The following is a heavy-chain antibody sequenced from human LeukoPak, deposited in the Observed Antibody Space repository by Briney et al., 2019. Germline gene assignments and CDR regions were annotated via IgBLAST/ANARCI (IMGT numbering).Heavy chain of an antibody. D-gene: IGHD5-18*01. CDR2: IYTSGST. Sequence: SETLSLTCTVAGGSISSGSYYWSWIRQPAEKGLEWIGRIYTSGSTNYNPSLKSRVTISVDTSKNQFSLKLSSVTAADTAVYYCARGTGIQLWKFDYWGQGTLVTVSS. CDR1: GGSISSGSYY. J-gene: IGHJ4*02. CDR3: ARGTGIQLWKFDY. V-gene: IGHV4-61*02.